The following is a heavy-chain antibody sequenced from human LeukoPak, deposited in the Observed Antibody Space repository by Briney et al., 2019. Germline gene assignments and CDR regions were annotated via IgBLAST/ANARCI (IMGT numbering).Heavy chain of an antibody. J-gene: IGHJ4*02. CDR3: ARSRRGAQMTTVFWYFDY. CDR1: GFTVSSNY. D-gene: IGHD4-17*01. V-gene: IGHV3-53*01. CDR2: IYSGGST. Sequence: PGGSLRLSCAASGFTVSSNYMSWVRQAPGKGLEWVSVIYSGGSTYYADSVKGRFTISRDNSKNTLYLQMNSLRAEDTAVYYCARSRRGAQMTTVFWYFDYWGQGTLVTVSS.